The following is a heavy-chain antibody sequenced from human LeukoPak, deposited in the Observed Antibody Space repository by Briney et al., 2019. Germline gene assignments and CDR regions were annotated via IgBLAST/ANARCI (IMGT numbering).Heavy chain of an antibody. Sequence: SETLSLTCTVSGYSISSGYYWGWIRQPPGKGLEWIGSIYHSGSTYYNPSLKSRVTISVDTSKNQLSLKLSSVTAADTAVYYCARDPSSYYYDSSGYGLNDYWGQGTLVTVSS. CDR2: IYHSGST. J-gene: IGHJ4*02. V-gene: IGHV4-38-2*02. CDR3: ARDPSSYYYDSSGYGLNDY. CDR1: GYSISSGYY. D-gene: IGHD3-22*01.